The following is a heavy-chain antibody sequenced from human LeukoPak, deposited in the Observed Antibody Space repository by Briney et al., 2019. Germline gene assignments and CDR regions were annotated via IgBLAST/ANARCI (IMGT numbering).Heavy chain of an antibody. V-gene: IGHV3-73*01. CDR2: IRSKANGYAT. J-gene: IGHJ4*02. Sequence: PGGSLRLSCAASGFTFSGSAMHWVRQASGKGLEWVGRIRSKANGYATAYAASVKGRFTISRDDSKNTAYLQMNSLKTEDTAVYYCTRHEMVRGVIEYYFDYWGQGTLVTVSS. CDR1: GFTFSGSA. D-gene: IGHD3-10*01. CDR3: TRHEMVRGVIEYYFDY.